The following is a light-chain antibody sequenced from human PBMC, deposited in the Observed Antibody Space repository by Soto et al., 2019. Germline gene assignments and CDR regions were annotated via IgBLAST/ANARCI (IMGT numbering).Light chain of an antibody. CDR3: QTWGTGIQV. Sequence: QAVVTQSPSASASLGASVKLTCTLSSGHSTYAIAWHQQQPEKGPRYLMNLNSDGSHSKGDGIPDRLSGSSSGAERYLTISSLQSEDEADYYCQTWGTGIQVFGGGTKLTVL. J-gene: IGLJ2*01. V-gene: IGLV4-69*01. CDR1: SGHSTYA. CDR2: LNSDGSH.